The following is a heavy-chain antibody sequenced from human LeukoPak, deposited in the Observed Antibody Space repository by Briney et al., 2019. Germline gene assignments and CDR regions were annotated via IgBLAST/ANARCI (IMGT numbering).Heavy chain of an antibody. V-gene: IGHV4-34*01. J-gene: IGHJ6*02. CDR2: INHSGST. Sequence: SETLSLTCAVYGGSFSGYYWSWIRQPPGKGLEWIGEINHSGSTNYNPSLKSRVTISVDTSKNQFSLKLSSVTAADTAVYYCASTQPIRGMDVWGQGTTVTVSS. CDR1: GGSFSGYY. CDR3: ASTQPIRGMDV. D-gene: IGHD2-2*01.